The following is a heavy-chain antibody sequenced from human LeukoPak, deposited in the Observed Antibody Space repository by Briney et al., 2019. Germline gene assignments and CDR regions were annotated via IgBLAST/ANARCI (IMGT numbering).Heavy chain of an antibody. CDR2: ISSSSSTI. Sequence: GGSLRLSCAASGFTFSSYSMNWVRQAPGKGLEWVSYISSSSSTIYYADSVKGRFTISRDNAKNSLYLQMNSLRAEDTAVYYCAKQDSWAKRASHYWGQGTLVTVSS. J-gene: IGHJ4*02. V-gene: IGHV3-48*01. CDR1: GFTFSSYS. CDR3: AKQDSWAKRASHY. D-gene: IGHD2-15*01.